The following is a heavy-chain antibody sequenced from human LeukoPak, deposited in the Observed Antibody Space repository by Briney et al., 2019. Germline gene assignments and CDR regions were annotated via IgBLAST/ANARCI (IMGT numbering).Heavy chain of an antibody. CDR2: ISYDGSNK. D-gene: IGHD3-3*01. CDR3: AREEWYYFDY. Sequence: GRSLRLSCAASGFTFNTYAIHWVPQAPGMGLQWVAVISYDGSNKYYVDSVKSRFTIARDNSKNTVYLQMNSLRAEDMAVYYCAREEWYYFDYWGQGTLVTVSS. CDR1: GFTFNTYA. J-gene: IGHJ4*02. V-gene: IGHV3-30-3*01.